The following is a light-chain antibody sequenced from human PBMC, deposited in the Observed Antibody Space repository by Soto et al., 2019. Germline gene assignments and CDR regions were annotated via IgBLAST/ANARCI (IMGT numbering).Light chain of an antibody. CDR3: QQYSHLST. J-gene: IGKJ5*01. Sequence: DIQMTQSPSSLSASVGDRVTITCQASQDISNYLNWYQQKLGKAPKLLIYDASNLETGVPSRFSGSGSGTDFTFTISILQPEDIATYYCQQYSHLSTFGQGTRLEIK. V-gene: IGKV1-33*01. CDR2: DAS. CDR1: QDISNY.